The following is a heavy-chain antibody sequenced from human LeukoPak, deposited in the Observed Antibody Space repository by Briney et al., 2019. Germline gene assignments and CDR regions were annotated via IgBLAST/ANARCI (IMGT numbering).Heavy chain of an antibody. Sequence: PGGSLRLSCAASGFTFSNAWMSWVRQAPGKGLEWVGRIKSKTDGGTTDYAAPVKGRFTISRDDSKNTLYLQMNSLKTEDTAVYYCTTRIAAAGTRYFDLWGRGTLVTVSS. CDR1: GFTFSNAW. CDR3: TTRIAAAGTRYFDL. CDR2: IKSKTDGGTT. D-gene: IGHD6-13*01. V-gene: IGHV3-15*01. J-gene: IGHJ2*01.